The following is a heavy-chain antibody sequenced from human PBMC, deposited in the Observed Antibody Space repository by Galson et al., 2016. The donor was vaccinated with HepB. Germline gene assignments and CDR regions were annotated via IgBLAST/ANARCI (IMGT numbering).Heavy chain of an antibody. V-gene: IGHV5-51*01. CDR3: GRLSRNATGGYFDY. CDR1: GYTFTNYW. CDR2: IYPGDSDT. D-gene: IGHD2-2*01. Sequence: QSGAEVKKPEESLKISCETSGYTFTNYWIGWVRQAPAKGLEWMGIIYPGDSDTKYSPSFQGHVTLSVDKSITTAYVQWRSLKASDSAIYYCGRLSRNATGGYFDYWGQGILVTVSS. J-gene: IGHJ4*02.